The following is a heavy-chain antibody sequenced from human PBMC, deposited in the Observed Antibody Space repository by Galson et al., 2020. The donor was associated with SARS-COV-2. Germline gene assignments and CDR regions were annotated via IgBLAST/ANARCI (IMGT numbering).Heavy chain of an antibody. V-gene: IGHV3-48*03. J-gene: IGHJ3*02. CDR3: AREDMRWLRPMHAFDI. D-gene: IGHD5-12*01. CDR1: GFTFSSYE. Sequence: GGSLRLSCAASGFTFSSYEMNWVRQAPGKGLEWVSYISSSGSTIYYADSVKGRFTISRDNAKNSLYLQMNSLRAEDTAVYYCAREDMRWLRPMHAFDIWGQGTMVTVSS. CDR2: ISSSGSTI.